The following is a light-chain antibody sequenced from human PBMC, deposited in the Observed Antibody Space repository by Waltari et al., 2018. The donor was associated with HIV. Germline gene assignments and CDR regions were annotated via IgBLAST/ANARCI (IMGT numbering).Light chain of an antibody. Sequence: DIQLTQSPSTLSASVGDRVTITCRASRSIRNWLALYQQKPGKAPKLLIYKVSTLESGVPSRFRGSGSGTEFTLTISSLQPDDSATYYCQQFNYYWTFGQGTKVEIK. CDR3: QQFNYYWT. V-gene: IGKV1-5*03. CDR2: KVS. J-gene: IGKJ1*01. CDR1: RSIRNW.